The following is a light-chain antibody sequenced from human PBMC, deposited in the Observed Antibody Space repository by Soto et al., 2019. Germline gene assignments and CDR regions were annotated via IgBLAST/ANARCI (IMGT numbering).Light chain of an antibody. CDR1: QSISSH. Sequence: DIQMTQSPSSLSASVGDRVTITCRASQSISSHLNWYQQKPGKAPNLVIYAASTLQSGVPSRFSGSGSGTDFTLTISSLQSEDFAVYYCQQSYSTPYAFGQGTKLEI. CDR3: QQSYSTPYA. CDR2: AAS. J-gene: IGKJ2*01. V-gene: IGKV1-39*01.